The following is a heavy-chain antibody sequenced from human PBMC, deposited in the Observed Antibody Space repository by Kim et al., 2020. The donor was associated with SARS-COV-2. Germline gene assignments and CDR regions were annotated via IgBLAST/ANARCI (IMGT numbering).Heavy chain of an antibody. V-gene: IGHV3-13*04. J-gene: IGHJ4*02. CDR2: IGTTGDT. D-gene: IGHD6-19*01. CDR3: VSGRDGWHY. Sequence: GGSLRLSCVASGFMFSNYDMHWVRQATGKGLEWVSGIGTTGDTYYAGSVKGRFTISRENAKNSVYLQMNSLRVGDTAVYHCVSGRDGWHYWGQGTLVTVSS. CDR1: GFMFSNYD.